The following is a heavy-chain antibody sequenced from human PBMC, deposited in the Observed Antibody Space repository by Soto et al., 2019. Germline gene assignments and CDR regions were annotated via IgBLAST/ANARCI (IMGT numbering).Heavy chain of an antibody. J-gene: IGHJ5*02. CDR1: GGSISSGGYY. Sequence: SSETLSLTCTVSGGSISSGGYYWSWIRQHPGKGLEWIGYIYYSGSTYYNPSLKSRVTISVDTSKNQFSLKLSSVTAADTAVYYCARDRVGWFGELSPGWFDPWGQGTLVTVSS. V-gene: IGHV4-31*03. CDR2: IYYSGST. CDR3: ARDRVGWFGELSPGWFDP. D-gene: IGHD3-10*01.